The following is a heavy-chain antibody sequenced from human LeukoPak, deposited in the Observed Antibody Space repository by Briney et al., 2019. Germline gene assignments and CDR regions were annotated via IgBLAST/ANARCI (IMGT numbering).Heavy chain of an antibody. CDR2: IYPDDFDT. CDR3: ARKDSSSWYYIDY. D-gene: IGHD6-13*01. J-gene: IGHJ4*02. CDR1: QYSFTNYW. Sequence: GESLKISCKGFQYSFTNYWIGWVRQMPGKGLEWMGFIYPDDFDTRYSPSFQGQVTISVDKSISTAYLQWRSLKASDTAIYFCARKDSSSWYYIDYWGQGTLVTVSS. V-gene: IGHV5-51*01.